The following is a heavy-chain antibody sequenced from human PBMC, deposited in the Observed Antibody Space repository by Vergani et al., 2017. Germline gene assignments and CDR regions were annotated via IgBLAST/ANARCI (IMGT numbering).Heavy chain of an antibody. CDR2: INAGNGNT. Sequence: QVQLVQSGADVKKPGASVKVSCKASGYTFTSYAMHWVRQAPGQRLEWMGWINAGNGNTKYSQKFQGRVTITRDTSASTAYMELSSLRSEDTAVYYCARGYNWNYHFDYWGQGTLVTVSS. J-gene: IGHJ4*02. V-gene: IGHV1-3*01. CDR1: GYTFTSYA. CDR3: ARGYNWNYHFDY. D-gene: IGHD1-7*01.